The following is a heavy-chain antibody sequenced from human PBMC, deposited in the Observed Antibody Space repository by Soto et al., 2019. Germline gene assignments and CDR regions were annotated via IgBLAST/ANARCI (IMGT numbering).Heavy chain of an antibody. J-gene: IGHJ4*02. CDR1: GGSISSYY. V-gene: IGHV4-59*01. Sequence: SETLSLTCTVSGGSISSYYWSWIRQPPGKGLEWIGYIYYSGSTNYNPSLKSRVTISVDTSKNQFSLKLSSVTAADTAVYYCAREGDCSGGSCYPGRFDYWGQGTLVTVSS. CDR2: IYYSGST. D-gene: IGHD2-15*01. CDR3: AREGDCSGGSCYPGRFDY.